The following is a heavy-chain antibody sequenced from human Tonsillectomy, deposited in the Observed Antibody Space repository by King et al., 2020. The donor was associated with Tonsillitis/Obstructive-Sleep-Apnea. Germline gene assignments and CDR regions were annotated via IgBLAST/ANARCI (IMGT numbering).Heavy chain of an antibody. CDR3: TTPSVYYDYMDV. Sequence: VQLVESGGGLVKPGGSLRLSCAASGFTFSNAWMSWVRQAPGKGLEWVGRIKSKTDGGTTDYAAPVKGRFTISRDDSKNTLYLQMNSLKTEDTAVYYCTTPSVYYDYMDVWGKGTTVTVSS. CDR1: GFTFSNAW. CDR2: IKSKTDGGTT. D-gene: IGHD6-6*01. V-gene: IGHV3-15*01. J-gene: IGHJ6*03.